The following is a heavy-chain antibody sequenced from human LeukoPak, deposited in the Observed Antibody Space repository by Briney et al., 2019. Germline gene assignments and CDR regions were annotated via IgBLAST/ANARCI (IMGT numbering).Heavy chain of an antibody. CDR3: AKDHDNTDSYYYFDS. J-gene: IGHJ4*02. Sequence: GGSLRLSCAASGFTFSSYGMHWVRQAPGKGLEWLAFIESDEINKYHADCVKGRFTISRDNSKNTLHLQMNRLRVEDTALYFCAKDHDNTDSYYYFDSWGLGTLVTVSS. D-gene: IGHD3-10*01. V-gene: IGHV3-30*02. CDR1: GFTFSSYG. CDR2: IESDEINK.